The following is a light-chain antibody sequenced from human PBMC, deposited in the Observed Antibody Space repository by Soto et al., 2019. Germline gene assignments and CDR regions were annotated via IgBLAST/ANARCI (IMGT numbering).Light chain of an antibody. V-gene: IGKV1-39*01. Sequence: DLQMTQSPSSLSASVGDRVTITCRASQSISSYLNWYQQKPGKAPELLIYAASSLQSGVPSRFSGSGSGTDFTLTISSLQPEDFATYYFQQSYSTSITFGQGTRLEIK. J-gene: IGKJ5*01. CDR3: QQSYSTSIT. CDR2: AAS. CDR1: QSISSY.